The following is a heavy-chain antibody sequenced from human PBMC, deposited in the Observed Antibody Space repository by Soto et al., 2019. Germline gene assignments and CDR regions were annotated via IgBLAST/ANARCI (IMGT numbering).Heavy chain of an antibody. CDR3: ARGVGSGTYYNQYNWFDP. D-gene: IGHD3-10*01. CDR2: IIPIFGTA. V-gene: IGHV1-69*13. J-gene: IGHJ5*02. CDR1: GGTFSSYA. Sequence: SVKVSCKASGGTFSSYAISWVRQAPGQGLEWMGGIIPIFGTANYAQKFQGRVTITADESTSTVYMELRSLRSDDTAVYYCARGVGSGTYYNQYNWFDPWGQGTLVTVSS.